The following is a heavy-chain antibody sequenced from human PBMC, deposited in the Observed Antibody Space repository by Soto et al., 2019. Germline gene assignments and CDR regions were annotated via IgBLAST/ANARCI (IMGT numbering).Heavy chain of an antibody. CDR3: ATGGYDILTGYNTPIYYYYMDV. CDR2: FDPEDGET. Sequence: ASVKVSCKVSGYTLTELSMHWVRQAPGKGLEWMGGFDPEDGETIYAQKFQGRVTMTEDTSTDTAYMELSSLRSEDTAVYYCATGGYDILTGYNTPIYYYYMDVWGKGTTVTVSS. D-gene: IGHD3-9*01. J-gene: IGHJ6*03. CDR1: GYTLTELS. V-gene: IGHV1-24*01.